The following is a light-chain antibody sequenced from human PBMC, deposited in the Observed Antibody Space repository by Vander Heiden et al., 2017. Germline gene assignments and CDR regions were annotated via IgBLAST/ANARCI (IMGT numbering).Light chain of an antibody. CDR2: QDS. J-gene: IGLJ1*01. CDR3: QAWDSSTASYV. Sequence: SSELTQPPSVSGSPGQTASITCSGDKLGDKYACWYQQKPGQSPVLVIYQDSKRPSGIPERFSGSNSGNTATLTISGTQAMDEADYYCQAWDSSTASYVFGTGTKVTVL. V-gene: IGLV3-1*01. CDR1: KLGDKY.